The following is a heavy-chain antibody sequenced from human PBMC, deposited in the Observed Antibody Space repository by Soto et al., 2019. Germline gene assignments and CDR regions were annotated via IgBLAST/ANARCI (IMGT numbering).Heavy chain of an antibody. CDR1: GFTFSSYA. V-gene: IGHV3-23*01. Sequence: EVQLLESGGGLVQPGGSLRLSCAASGFTFSSYAMSWVRQAPGKGLEWVSTISSSGGSTYYADSVKGRFTISRDNSKNMLYLQMNSLRAVDTAVYYCAKDGLGAYXYGSYYFDYWGQGTLVTVSS. CDR3: AKDGLGAYXYGSYYFDY. J-gene: IGHJ4*02. CDR2: ISSSGGST. D-gene: IGHD5-18*01.